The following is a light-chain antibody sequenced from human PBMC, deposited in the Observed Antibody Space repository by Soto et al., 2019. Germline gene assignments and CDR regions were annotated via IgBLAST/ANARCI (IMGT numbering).Light chain of an antibody. CDR3: QHVFT. V-gene: IGKV3-20*01. CDR2: GAP. CDR1: QSLSSSF. J-gene: IGKJ5*01. Sequence: EFVLTQSPGTLSLSPGEGATLSCRASQSLSSSFLTSYQQKPGQAPRLLIYGAPNRATGIPDRFSDSGSGTDFTLSISRLEPEDFAVYYCQHVFTFGQGTRLEIK.